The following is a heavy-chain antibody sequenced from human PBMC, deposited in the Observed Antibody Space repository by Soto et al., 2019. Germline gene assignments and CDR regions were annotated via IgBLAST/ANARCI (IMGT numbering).Heavy chain of an antibody. Sequence: GALRLSCSASGFTFSSYGISWFRLSPGKGLEWVSVISGGGDTTYYTPSVKGRFTISRDDFRNTLYLQMNSLRTEDTAIYYCAKLRDFVVLPAGILDYWGPGTLVTVSS. D-gene: IGHD2-8*01. CDR3: AKLRDFVVLPAGILDY. V-gene: IGHV3-23*01. CDR2: ISGGGDTT. CDR1: GFTFSSYG. J-gene: IGHJ4*02.